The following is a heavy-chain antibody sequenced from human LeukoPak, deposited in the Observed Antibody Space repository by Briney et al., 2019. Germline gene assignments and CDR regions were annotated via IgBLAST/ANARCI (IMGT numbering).Heavy chain of an antibody. CDR1: GFSFSEYI. CDR2: ISASGGST. CDR3: PTDDWTP. J-gene: IGHJ4*02. V-gene: IGHV3-23*01. Sequence: GGSLRLSCAASGFSFSEYIMNWVRQAPGKGLEWVSTISASGGSTYYADSVKGRFTISRDNPRNTLYLQMNNVRAEDTAVYYCPTDDWTPWGQGTLVTVSS. D-gene: IGHD3-9*01.